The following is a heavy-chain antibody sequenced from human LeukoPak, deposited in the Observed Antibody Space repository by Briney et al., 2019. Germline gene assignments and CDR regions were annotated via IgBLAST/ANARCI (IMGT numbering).Heavy chain of an antibody. CDR2: ISAYNGNT. V-gene: IGHV1-18*01. Sequence: ASVKVSCKASGYTFTNYAISWVRQAPRQGLEWMGWISAYNGNTNYAQKLQGRVTMTTDTSTSTVYMELRSLRSDDTAVYYCARDVGEGFCSGGSCSDYWGQGTLVTVSS. CDR3: ARDVGEGFCSGGSCSDY. CDR1: GYTFTNYA. J-gene: IGHJ4*02. D-gene: IGHD2-15*01.